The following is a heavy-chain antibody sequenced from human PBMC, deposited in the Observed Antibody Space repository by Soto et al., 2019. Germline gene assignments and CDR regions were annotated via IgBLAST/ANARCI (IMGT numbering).Heavy chain of an antibody. D-gene: IGHD2-21*02. V-gene: IGHV3-15*01. Sequence: GGSLRLSCAASGFTFSNAWMSWVRQAPGKGLEWVGRIKSKTDGGTTDYAAPVKGRFTISRDDSKNTLYLQMNSLKTEDTAVYYCTTDEVVTAPYNWFDPWGQGTLVTVSS. CDR2: IKSKTDGGTT. J-gene: IGHJ5*02. CDR1: GFTFSNAW. CDR3: TTDEVVTAPYNWFDP.